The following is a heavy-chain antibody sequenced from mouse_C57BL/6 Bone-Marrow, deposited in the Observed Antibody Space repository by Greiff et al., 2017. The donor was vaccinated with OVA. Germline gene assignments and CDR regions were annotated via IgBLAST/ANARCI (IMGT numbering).Heavy chain of an antibody. Sequence: QVQLQQPGAELVKPGASVKLSCKASGYTFTSYWMHWVKQRPGRGLEWIGRIDPNSGGNKYNEKFKSKATLTVDKPSSTAYMQISSLTSEDSAVYYCARSGYYYEAGDYAMDYWGQGTSVTVSS. D-gene: IGHD3-1*01. V-gene: IGHV1-72*01. CDR3: ARSGYYYEAGDYAMDY. J-gene: IGHJ4*01. CDR1: GYTFTSYW. CDR2: IDPNSGGN.